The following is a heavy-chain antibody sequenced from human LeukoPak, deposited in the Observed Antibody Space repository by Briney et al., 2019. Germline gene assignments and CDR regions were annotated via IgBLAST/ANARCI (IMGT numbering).Heavy chain of an antibody. CDR1: GDSVSTNSAT. CDR3: ARLVGASWFDS. V-gene: IGHV6-1*01. Sequence: SQTLSLTCAISGDSVSTNSATWTWLRHSPSRCLEWLGRTYNRTKWYNDYEVTMKSRITIHPATSKNQFSLQLTSVTPGDTAVYYCARLVGASWFDSWGQGTLVTVSS. J-gene: IGHJ5*01. D-gene: IGHD1-26*01. CDR2: TYNRTKWYN.